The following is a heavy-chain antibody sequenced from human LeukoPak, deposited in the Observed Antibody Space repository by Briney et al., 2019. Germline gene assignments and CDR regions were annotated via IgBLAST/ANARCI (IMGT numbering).Heavy chain of an antibody. D-gene: IGHD1-14*01. CDR3: AGHLTGDYFDY. CDR1: GGSISSYY. J-gene: IGHJ4*02. V-gene: IGHV4-59*08. CDR2: IYYSGST. Sequence: SDTLSLTCTVSGGSISSYYWSWIRQPPAKGLEWIGYIYYSGSTNYNPSLKSQVTISVDTSKNQFSLKLSSVTAADTAVYYCAGHLTGDYFDYWGQGTLVTVSS.